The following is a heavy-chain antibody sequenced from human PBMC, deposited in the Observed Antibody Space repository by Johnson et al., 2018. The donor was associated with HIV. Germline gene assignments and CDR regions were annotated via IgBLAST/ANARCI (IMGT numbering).Heavy chain of an antibody. CDR3: ARVPFPRFYAFDI. J-gene: IGHJ3*02. V-gene: IGHV3-15*01. CDR2: IKSKTDGGTT. Sequence: VQLVESGGGLVKPAGSLRLSCAASGFTFSNAWMSWVRQAPGKGLEWVGRIKSKTDGGTTDYAAPVKGRFTISRENAKNSLYLQMNNLRAGDTAVYYCARVPFPRFYAFDIWGQVTMVTVSS. CDR1: GFTFSNAW.